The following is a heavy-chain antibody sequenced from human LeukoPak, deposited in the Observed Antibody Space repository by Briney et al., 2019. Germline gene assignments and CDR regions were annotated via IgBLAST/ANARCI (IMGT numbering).Heavy chain of an antibody. CDR1: GLTFSSYT. CDR2: ISAGGGST. V-gene: IGHV3-23*01. Sequence: AGGSLRLSCAASGLTFSSYTMSWVRQAPGKGLEWVSAISAGGGSTYYADSVKGRFTISRDNSKNTLYLQMNSLRAEDTAVYYCARSDNDYWGQGTLVTVSS. CDR3: ARSDNDY. J-gene: IGHJ4*02. D-gene: IGHD2-21*02.